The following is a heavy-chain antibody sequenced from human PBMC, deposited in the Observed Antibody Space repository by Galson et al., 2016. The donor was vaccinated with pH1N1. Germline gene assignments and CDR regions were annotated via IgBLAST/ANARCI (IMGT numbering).Heavy chain of an antibody. D-gene: IGHD3-22*01. CDR1: GGIFRSYA. CDR3: ARESGYYVRGDLQP. CDR2: ILAIFGTA. J-gene: IGHJ1*01. V-gene: IGHV1-69*13. Sequence: SVKVSCKASGGIFRSYAISWVRQAPGQGPEWMGGILAIFGTATYAQKFQGRLTITADESTTTAYMELRSMRSGATSVYLCARESGYYVRGDLQPWGQGSLVIVS.